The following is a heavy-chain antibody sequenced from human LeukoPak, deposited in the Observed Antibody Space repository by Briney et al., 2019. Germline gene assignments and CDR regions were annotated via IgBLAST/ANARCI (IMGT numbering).Heavy chain of an antibody. V-gene: IGHV1-46*01. CDR3: AREGVYYGSGSSNWFDP. CDR2: INPSGGST. CDR1: GYTFTSYY. D-gene: IGHD3-10*01. Sequence: ASVKVSCKTSGYTFTSYYMHWVRQAPGQGLEWMGIINPSGGSTSYAQKFQGRVTMTRDPSTSTVYMELSSLRSEDTAVYYCAREGVYYGSGSSNWFDPWGQGTLVTVSS. J-gene: IGHJ5*02.